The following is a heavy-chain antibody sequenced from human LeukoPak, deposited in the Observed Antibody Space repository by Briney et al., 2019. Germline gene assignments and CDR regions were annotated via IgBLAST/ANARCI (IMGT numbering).Heavy chain of an antibody. J-gene: IGHJ6*02. CDR2: ISGGGGST. Sequence: GGSLRLSCAASGFTFNSYAMRWVRQAPGKGLEWVSVISGGGGSTYYADSVKGRFTIARDNSKNTLYLQMNSLRAEDTAVYYSFSGSYYNVLLGYYFYGMDGWGQGTTVTVSS. D-gene: IGHD3-10*01. CDR3: FSGSYYNVLLGYYFYGMDG. CDR1: GFTFNSYA. V-gene: IGHV3-23*01.